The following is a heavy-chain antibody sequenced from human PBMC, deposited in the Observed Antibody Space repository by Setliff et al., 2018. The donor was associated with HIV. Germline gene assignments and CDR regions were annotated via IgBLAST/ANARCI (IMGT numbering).Heavy chain of an antibody. CDR2: IRSDETNK. D-gene: IGHD5-12*01. Sequence: GGSLRLSCAASGFTFSSHGMNWVRQAPGKGLEWVAFIRSDETNKYYSDSVKSRFTISRDTSKNTLFLQINSLRPEDTAVYYCARISVASRYNSDMDVWGKGTTVTVSS. J-gene: IGHJ6*03. CDR3: ARISVASRYNSDMDV. V-gene: IGHV3-30*02. CDR1: GFTFSSHG.